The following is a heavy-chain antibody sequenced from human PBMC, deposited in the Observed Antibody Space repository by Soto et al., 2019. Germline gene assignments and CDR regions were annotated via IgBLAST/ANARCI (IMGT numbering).Heavy chain of an antibody. CDR1: GYTFSSYS. V-gene: IGHV1-18*01. CDR2: ISTTSGNT. J-gene: IGHJ4*02. CDR3: ARDNGYDDF. Sequence: QIQMVQSGAEVKQPGASVKISCKTSGYTFSSYSINWVRQAPGQGLEWMAWISTTSGNTHYAERVQGRVTVTLDKSARTAFMEMWGLTSEDTAVYFCARDNGYDDFWGPGTLVTV. D-gene: IGHD5-18*01.